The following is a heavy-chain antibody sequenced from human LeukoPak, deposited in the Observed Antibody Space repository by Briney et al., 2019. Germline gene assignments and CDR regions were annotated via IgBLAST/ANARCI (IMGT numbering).Heavy chain of an antibody. CDR2: LYYSGST. CDR1: GGSVSSSSFY. D-gene: IGHD5-18*01. Sequence: PSETLSLTCTVSGGSVSSSSFYWGWIRQPPGKGLEWIGSLYYSGSTYYNPSLQSRVTISADTSKNQFSLKLSSVTGADTAVYYCARHTKSGYSYGFHAFDMWGQGTMVTVSS. J-gene: IGHJ3*02. CDR3: ARHTKSGYSYGFHAFDM. V-gene: IGHV4-39*01.